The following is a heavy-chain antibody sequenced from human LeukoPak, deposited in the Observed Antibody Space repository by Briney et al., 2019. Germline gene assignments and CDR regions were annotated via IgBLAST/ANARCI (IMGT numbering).Heavy chain of an antibody. CDR2: ISHDESER. D-gene: IGHD2-15*01. Sequence: GGSLRLSCAASGLTFRSYAMHWVRQAPGKGLEWVAVISHDESERYYADSVKGRFTISRDNSKKTLYLQMNSLRAEDTAVYYCATDRAYCSGGACYYYFDTWGQGTPVTVSS. J-gene: IGHJ4*02. V-gene: IGHV3-30-3*01. CDR3: ATDRAYCSGGACYYYFDT. CDR1: GLTFRSYA.